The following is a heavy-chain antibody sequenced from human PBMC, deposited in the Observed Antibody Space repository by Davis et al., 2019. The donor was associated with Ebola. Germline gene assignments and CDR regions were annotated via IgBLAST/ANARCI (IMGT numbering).Heavy chain of an antibody. CDR3: AREGHYCYYGMDV. J-gene: IGHJ6*02. CDR2: TSNDGNNK. CDR1: GFAFSNYA. V-gene: IGHV3-30*04. Sequence: GESLKISCAGSGFAFSNYALHWVRQAPGKGLEWVAITSNDGNNKYYADSVKGRFTISRDNSRHTLYLQMNSLRAEDTAVYYCAREGHYCYYGMDVWGQGTTVTVSS.